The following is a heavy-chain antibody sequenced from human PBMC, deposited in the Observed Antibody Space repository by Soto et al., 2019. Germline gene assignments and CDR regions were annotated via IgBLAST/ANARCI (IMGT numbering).Heavy chain of an antibody. CDR3: AKALTRQFDYWLDP. Sequence: GASVKVSCKASGFSFTGYYIHWLRQAPGQGLEWMGWINAHSGGTEYAQKFQGRVTLTRDTSIATAYLTLTSLTSDDTALYYCAKALTRQFDYWLDPWGQGTQITVSS. CDR1: GFSFTGYY. J-gene: IGHJ5*02. V-gene: IGHV1-2*02. D-gene: IGHD5-12*01. CDR2: INAHSGGT.